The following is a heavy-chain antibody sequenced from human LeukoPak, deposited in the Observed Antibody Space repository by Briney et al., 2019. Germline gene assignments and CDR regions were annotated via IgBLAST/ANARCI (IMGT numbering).Heavy chain of an antibody. CDR3: ARDRYALYY. D-gene: IGHD2-2*01. Sequence: GGSLRLSCAASGFTFSIYEMNWVRQAPGEGLEWVSYISSSGNTIYYADSVKGRFTISRDNAKSSLYLQMDSLRAEDTAVYYCARDRYALYYWGQGALVTVSS. V-gene: IGHV3-48*03. J-gene: IGHJ4*02. CDR2: ISSSGNTI. CDR1: GFTFSIYE.